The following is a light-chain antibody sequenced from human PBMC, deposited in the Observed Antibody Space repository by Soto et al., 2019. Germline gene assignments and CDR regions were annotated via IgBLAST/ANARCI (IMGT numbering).Light chain of an antibody. CDR1: SSYVGGYNY. Sequence: QSALTQPPSASGSPGQSVTISCTGTSSYVGGYNYVSWYQQHPGKAPKLMIYEVTKRPSGVPDRFSGSKSGNTASLTVSGLQAEDEADYYCSSYAGNNNLVFGTGTKVTVL. CDR3: SSYAGNNNLV. J-gene: IGLJ1*01. V-gene: IGLV2-8*01. CDR2: EVT.